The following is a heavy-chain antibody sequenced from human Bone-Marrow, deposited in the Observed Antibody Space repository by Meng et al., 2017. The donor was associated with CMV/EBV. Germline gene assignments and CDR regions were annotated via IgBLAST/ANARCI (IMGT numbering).Heavy chain of an antibody. J-gene: IGHJ4*02. CDR3: ARRYFDY. Sequence: SRRLAWAAPGFTFSSYWMNWVRQAPGKGLEWVANIKQDGSEKYYVDSVKGRFTISRDNAKNSLYLQMNSLRAEDTAVYYCARRYFDYWGQGTLVTVSS. CDR2: IKQDGSEK. V-gene: IGHV3-7*03. CDR1: GFTFSSYW.